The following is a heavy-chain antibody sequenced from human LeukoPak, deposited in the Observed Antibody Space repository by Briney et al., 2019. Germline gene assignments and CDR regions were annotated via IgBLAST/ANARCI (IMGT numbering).Heavy chain of an antibody. D-gene: IGHD5-18*01. CDR3: ARGGRSYDSHGKFDP. V-gene: IGHV4-4*07. J-gene: IGHJ5*02. CDR2: IYSSGSS. CDR1: GGSISSHY. Sequence: SETLSLTCTVSGGSISSHYWSWVRQPAGKGLEWIGRIYSSGSSNYNPSLKGRVTMSVDTSRKQLSLQVRSVTAADTAVYYCARGGRSYDSHGKFDPWGQGTLVTVSS.